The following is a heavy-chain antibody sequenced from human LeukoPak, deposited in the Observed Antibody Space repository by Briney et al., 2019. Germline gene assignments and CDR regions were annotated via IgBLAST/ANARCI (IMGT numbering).Heavy chain of an antibody. CDR1: GGSISSGGYY. J-gene: IGHJ2*01. CDR3: ARDFSGSHWYFDL. CDR2: IYYSGST. Sequence: SQTLSLTCTVSGGSISSGGYYWSWIRQHPGKGLEWIVYIYYSGSTYYNPSLKSRVTISVDTSKNQFSLKLSSVTAADTAVYYCARDFSGSHWYFDLWGRGTLVTVSS. D-gene: IGHD3-10*01. V-gene: IGHV4-31*03.